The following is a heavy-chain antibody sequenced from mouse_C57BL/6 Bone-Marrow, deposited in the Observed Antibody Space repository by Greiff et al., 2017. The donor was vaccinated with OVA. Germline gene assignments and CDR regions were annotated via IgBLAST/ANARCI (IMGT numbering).Heavy chain of an antibody. J-gene: IGHJ3*01. V-gene: IGHV3-6*01. CDR1: GYSITSGYY. D-gene: IGHD2-1*01. CDR2: ISYDGSN. Sequence: DVQLVESGPGLVKPSQSLSLTCSVTGYSITSGYYWNWIRQFPGNKLEWMGYISYDGSNNYNPSLKNRISITRDTSKNQFFLKLNSVTTEDTATYYCARDTGNYVAYWGQGTLVTVSA. CDR3: ARDTGNYVAY.